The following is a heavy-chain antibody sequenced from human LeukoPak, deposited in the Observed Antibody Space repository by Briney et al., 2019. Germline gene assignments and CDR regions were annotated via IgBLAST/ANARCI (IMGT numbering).Heavy chain of an antibody. J-gene: IGHJ4*02. CDR3: ARDGPHGH. V-gene: IGHV3-30*01. CDR2: ISYDGLNK. CDR1: GFILTNYP. Sequence: PGRSLRLSCAASGFILTNYPMHWVRQAPGKGLEWVAVISYDGLNKYYADSVRGRFTISRGDSMNTVYLQMNSLRSEDTAFYYCARDGPHGHWGQGTLVTVSS.